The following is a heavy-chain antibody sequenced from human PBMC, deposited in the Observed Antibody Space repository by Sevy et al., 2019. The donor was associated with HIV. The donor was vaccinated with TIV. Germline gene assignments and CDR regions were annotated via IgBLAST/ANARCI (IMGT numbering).Heavy chain of an antibody. J-gene: IGHJ4*02. Sequence: SETLSLTCAVSGYSISSGYHCGWFRQPPGKGLEWLASIYHSGGSSYNPSLKSRLTISLDGPNNQFSLKLASLTAADTAVYYCARDLGSGGNSDYWGQGTLVTVSS. CDR3: ARDLGSGGNSDY. CDR2: IYHSGGS. CDR1: GYSISSGYH. D-gene: IGHD2-21*01. V-gene: IGHV4-38-2*02.